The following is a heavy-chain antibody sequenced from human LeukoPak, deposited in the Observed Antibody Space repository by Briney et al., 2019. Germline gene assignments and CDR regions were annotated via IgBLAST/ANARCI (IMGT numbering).Heavy chain of an antibody. CDR2: TRNKANSYTT. CDR1: GFAFSDHY. Sequence: GGSLRLSCAASGFAFSDHYMDWVRQAPGKGLEWVGRTRNKANSYTTEYAASVKGRFTISRADSENSLYLQMNSLKTEDTAVYYCARVRYCSSTTCRGAFDIWGQGTMVTVSS. CDR3: ARVRYCSSTTCRGAFDI. V-gene: IGHV3-72*01. D-gene: IGHD2-2*01. J-gene: IGHJ3*02.